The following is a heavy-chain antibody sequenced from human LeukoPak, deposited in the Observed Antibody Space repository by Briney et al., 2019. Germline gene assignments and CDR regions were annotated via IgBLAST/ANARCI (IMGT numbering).Heavy chain of an antibody. CDR1: GYSFTSSY. J-gene: IGHJ4*02. CDR3: ARGIRHLRLDD. CDR2: ISPSGGGT. V-gene: IGHV1-46*01. Sequence: ASVKVSCKASGYSFTSSYIHWVRQAPGQGLEWMGLISPSGGGTTYAQQFQGRLTLTRDMSSSTVYMETTSLTSADTAVYYCARGIRHLRLDDWGQGTLVTVSS.